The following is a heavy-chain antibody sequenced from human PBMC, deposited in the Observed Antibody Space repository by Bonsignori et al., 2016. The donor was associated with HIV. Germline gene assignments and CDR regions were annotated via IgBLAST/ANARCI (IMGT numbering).Heavy chain of an antibody. D-gene: IGHD1-26*01. CDR3: ARQGADSGSYSAFDI. V-gene: IGHV1-69*01. Sequence: WVRQAPGQGLEWMGGIIPIFGTANYAQKFQGRVTITADESTSTAYMELSSLRSEDTAVYYCARQGADSGSYSAFDIWGQGTMVTVSS. CDR2: IIPIFGTA. J-gene: IGHJ3*02.